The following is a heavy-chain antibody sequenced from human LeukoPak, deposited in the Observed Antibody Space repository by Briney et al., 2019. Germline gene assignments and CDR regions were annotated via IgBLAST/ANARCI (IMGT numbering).Heavy chain of an antibody. D-gene: IGHD6-6*01. CDR1: GGSIRTYY. V-gene: IGHV4-4*07. J-gene: IGHJ4*02. CDR3: AREGSMTARPFVSIDY. CDR2: IHTSGST. Sequence: SETLSLTCTVSGGSIRTYYWSWIRQPAGKALEWVGRIHTSGSTDYNPSLESRVSMSVDTSKNQFSLKLRSVTAADTAVYYCAREGSMTARPFVSIDYWGQGTLVTVSS.